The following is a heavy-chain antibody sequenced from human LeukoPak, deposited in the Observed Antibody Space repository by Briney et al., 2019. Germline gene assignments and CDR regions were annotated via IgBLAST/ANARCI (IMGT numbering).Heavy chain of an antibody. CDR1: GFPFSSYG. CDR3: AKETLARGVIITFPYFDY. Sequence: PGGSLRLSCAASGFPFSSYGMHWVRQAPGKGLEWVAVISYDGSNKYYADSVKGRFTISRDNSKNTLYLQMNSLRAEDTAVYYCAKETLARGVIITFPYFDYWGQGTLVTVSS. V-gene: IGHV3-30*18. CDR2: ISYDGSNK. D-gene: IGHD3-10*01. J-gene: IGHJ4*02.